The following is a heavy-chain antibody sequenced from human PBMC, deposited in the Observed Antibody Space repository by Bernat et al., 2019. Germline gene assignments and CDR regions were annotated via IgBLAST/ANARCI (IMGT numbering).Heavy chain of an antibody. CDR1: GFTFSSYA. D-gene: IGHD6-6*01. CDR2: ISGSGGST. Sequence: EVQLVESGGGLVLPGGSLRLSCAASGFTFSSYAMGWVRQAPGKGLEWVSGISGSGGSTYYADSVKGRFTISRDNSKNTLYLQMNSLRAEDTAVYYCAKDQGFIAALPTSYWGQGTLVTVSS. J-gene: IGHJ4*02. CDR3: AKDQGFIAALPTSY. V-gene: IGHV3-23*04.